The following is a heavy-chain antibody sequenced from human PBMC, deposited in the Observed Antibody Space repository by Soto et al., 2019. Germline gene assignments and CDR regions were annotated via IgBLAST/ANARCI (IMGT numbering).Heavy chain of an antibody. CDR1: GYSFTDYY. J-gene: IGHJ5*02. Sequence: QVHLVQSGAEVKKPVASVKVSCKASGYSFTDYYMHWVRQAPGQGLEWMGWINTKTGGTNYAQRVQGWVAMAGDTSINTAYMEWSRLRSDDTAVYYCARVGPPGWFGPWGQGTVVTVSS. CDR3: ARVGPPGWFGP. CDR2: INTKTGGT. V-gene: IGHV1-2*04.